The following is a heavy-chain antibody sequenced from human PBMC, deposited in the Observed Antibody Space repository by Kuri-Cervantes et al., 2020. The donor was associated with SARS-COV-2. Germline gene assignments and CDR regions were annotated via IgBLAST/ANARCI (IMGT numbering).Heavy chain of an antibody. Sequence: LSLTCAASGFTFSSYAMHWVRQAPGKELEWVAVISYDGSNKYYADSVKGRFTISRDNSKNTPYLQMNSLRAEDTAVYYCARDFYGDYVWYFDLWGRGTLVTVSS. CDR3: ARDFYGDYVWYFDL. CDR2: ISYDGSNK. V-gene: IGHV3-30-3*01. J-gene: IGHJ2*01. D-gene: IGHD4-17*01. CDR1: GFTFSSYA.